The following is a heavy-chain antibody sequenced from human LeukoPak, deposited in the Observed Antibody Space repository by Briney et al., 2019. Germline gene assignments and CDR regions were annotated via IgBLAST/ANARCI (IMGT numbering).Heavy chain of an antibody. Sequence: PSEPLSLTCTVSGGSISSYYWSWIRQPAGKGRAWVGRIYTSGSTNYYPSLKSRVTMSVDTSKNHFSLKLSSVTAADTAVYYCARAAPIFGVGEPYYYYYMDVWGKGTTVTVSS. CDR1: GGSISSYY. CDR3: ARAAPIFGVGEPYYYYYMDV. J-gene: IGHJ6*03. V-gene: IGHV4-4*07. CDR2: IYTSGST. D-gene: IGHD3-3*01.